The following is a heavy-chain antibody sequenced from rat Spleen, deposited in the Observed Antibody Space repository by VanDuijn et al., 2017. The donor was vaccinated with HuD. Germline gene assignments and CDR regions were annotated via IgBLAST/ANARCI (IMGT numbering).Heavy chain of an antibody. J-gene: IGHJ4*01. D-gene: IGHD1-6*01. V-gene: IGHV2-45*01. CDR3: ARDIITPYVMDA. CDR1: GFSLTSYN. Sequence: QVQLMESGPGLVQPSETLSLTCTVSGFSLTSYNVHWVRQPPGKGLEWMGVMWSGGSTDYNSALKSRLSISRDTSKNQVFLKMNSLQTEDTATYYCARDIITPYVMDAWGQGASVTVSS. CDR2: MWSGGST.